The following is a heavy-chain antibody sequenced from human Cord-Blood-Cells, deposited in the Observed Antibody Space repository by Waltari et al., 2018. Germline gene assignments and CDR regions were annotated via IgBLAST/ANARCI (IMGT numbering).Heavy chain of an antibody. Sequence: QVQLVQSGAEVKKPGASVKVSCKASGYTFTGYYMHWVRQAPGQGLEWMGWINPNSGGTNYGQKFQGRVTMTRETSISTAYMELSRLRSDDTAVYYCARDFGLGMGRDAFDIWGQGTMVTVSS. V-gene: IGHV1-2*02. D-gene: IGHD3-3*01. CDR3: ARDFGLGMGRDAFDI. J-gene: IGHJ3*02. CDR1: GYTFTGYY. CDR2: INPNSGGT.